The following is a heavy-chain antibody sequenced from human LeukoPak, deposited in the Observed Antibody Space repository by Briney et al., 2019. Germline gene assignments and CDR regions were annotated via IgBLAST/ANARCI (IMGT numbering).Heavy chain of an antibody. CDR1: GYTFTDYY. D-gene: IGHD1-26*01. J-gene: IGHJ3*01. Sequence: GASVKVSCKASGYTFTDYYIHWLRQVPGQGLEWMGWINPKSGGTNYALRFKGRVTMTRDTSITTVYMEASSLRSDDTAVYYCARYRYSGTSRSPLAFWGQGTTVTVSS. CDR2: INPKSGGT. CDR3: ARYRYSGTSRSPLAF. V-gene: IGHV1-2*02.